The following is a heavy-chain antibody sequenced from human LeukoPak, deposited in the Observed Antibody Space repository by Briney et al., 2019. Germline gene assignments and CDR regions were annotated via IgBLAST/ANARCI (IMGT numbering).Heavy chain of an antibody. CDR1: GYTFTSYG. J-gene: IGHJ6*03. D-gene: IGHD3-16*02. CDR2: ISAYNGNT. Sequence: GASVKVSCKASGYTFTSYGISWVRQAPGQGLEWMGWISAYNGNTNYAQKLQGRVTMTTDTSTSTAYMELRSLRSDDTAVYYCARSPYDVWGSYRPGYYYMDVWGKGTTVTVSS. V-gene: IGHV1-18*01. CDR3: ARSPYDVWGSYRPGYYYMDV.